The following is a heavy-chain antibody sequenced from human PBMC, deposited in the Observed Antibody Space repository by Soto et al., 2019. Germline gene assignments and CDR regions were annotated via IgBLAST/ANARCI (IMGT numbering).Heavy chain of an antibody. CDR2: MYHSGIT. J-gene: IGHJ6*02. Sequence: SETLSLTCAVSGYSIRSGYFWGWIRQPPGKGLEWIGSMYHSGITYYNLSLKSRVTISVDTSKSQLSLKLSSATAADTAVYYCARSMYSTSAQLYYGMDVWGQGTTVTVSS. CDR1: GYSIRSGYF. V-gene: IGHV4-38-2*01. CDR3: ARSMYSTSAQLYYGMDV. D-gene: IGHD6-6*01.